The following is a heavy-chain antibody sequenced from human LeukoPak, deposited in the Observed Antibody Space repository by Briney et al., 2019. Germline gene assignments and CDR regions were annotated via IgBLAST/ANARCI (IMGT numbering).Heavy chain of an antibody. CDR1: GFTFSSYA. V-gene: IGHV3-7*01. CDR3: TRVGVGGY. D-gene: IGHD3-16*01. J-gene: IGHJ4*02. CDR2: ISPDGRDK. Sequence: PGGSLRLSCAASGFTFSSYAMSWVRQAPGKGLEWVANISPDGRDKYYVDSVKGRFTISRDNAKDPLFLQMNSLRAEDTAMYFCTRVGVGGYWGQGTLVTVSS.